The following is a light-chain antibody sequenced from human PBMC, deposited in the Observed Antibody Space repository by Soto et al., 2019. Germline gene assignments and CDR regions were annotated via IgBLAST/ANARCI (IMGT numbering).Light chain of an antibody. J-gene: IGLJ1*01. V-gene: IGLV1-40*01. CDR1: SSSIGAGYD. CDR2: GNN. CDR3: ISYTDRQSYL. Sequence: QSVLTQPPSVSGAPGQRVTISCTGISSSIGAGYDVHWYQQIPGAAPKLLVYGNNNRPSGVPDRFSGSKSGTSASLAITGLQAEDEADYYCISYTDRQSYLFGTGTKLTVL.